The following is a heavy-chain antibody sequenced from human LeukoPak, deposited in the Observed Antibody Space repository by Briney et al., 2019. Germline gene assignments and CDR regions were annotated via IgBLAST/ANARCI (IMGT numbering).Heavy chain of an antibody. J-gene: IGHJ4*02. CDR1: GFTVSSNY. D-gene: IGHD3-10*01. CDR2: ISGSGGST. V-gene: IGHV3-23*01. Sequence: PGGSLRLSCAASGFTVSSNYMSWVRQAPGKGLEWVSAISGSGGSTYYADSVKGRFTISRDNSKNTLYLQMNSLRAEDTAAYYCAKDLRFGEFLNLPIFDYWGQGTLVTVSS. CDR3: AKDLRFGEFLNLPIFDY.